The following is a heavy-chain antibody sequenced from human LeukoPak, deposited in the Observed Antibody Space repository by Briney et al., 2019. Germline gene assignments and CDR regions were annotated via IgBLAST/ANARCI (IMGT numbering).Heavy chain of an antibody. V-gene: IGHV6-1*01. CDR2: TYYRSKWYN. Sequence: SQTLSLTCAISGDSVSSNSAAWNWIRQSPSRGLEWLGRTYYRSKWYNDYAVSVKSRITINPDTSKNQFSLKLSSVTAADTAVYYCARGGYYGSGNDFRFDPWGQGTQVTVSS. J-gene: IGHJ5*02. D-gene: IGHD3-10*01. CDR3: ARGGYYGSGNDFRFDP. CDR1: GDSVSSNSAA.